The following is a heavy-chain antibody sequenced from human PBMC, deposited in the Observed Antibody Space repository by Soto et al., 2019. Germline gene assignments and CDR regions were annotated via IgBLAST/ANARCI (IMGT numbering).Heavy chain of an antibody. Sequence: PGGSLRLSCAASGFTFSSYAMSWVRQAPGKGLEWVSAISGSGGGTYYADSVKGRFTISRDNSKNTLYLQMNSLRAEDTAVYYCAKSHYYDSSGYDDAFDIWGQGTMVTVSS. J-gene: IGHJ3*02. CDR2: ISGSGGGT. D-gene: IGHD3-22*01. V-gene: IGHV3-23*01. CDR3: AKSHYYDSSGYDDAFDI. CDR1: GFTFSSYA.